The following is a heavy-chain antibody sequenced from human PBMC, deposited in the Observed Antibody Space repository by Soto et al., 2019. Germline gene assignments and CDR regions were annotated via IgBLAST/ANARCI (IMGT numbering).Heavy chain of an antibody. CDR2: IYTSGST. D-gene: IGHD5-18*01. V-gene: IGHV4-4*07. J-gene: IGHJ4*02. Sequence: SETLSLTXTVSGGSISSYYWSWLRQPAGKGLEWIGRIYTSGSTNYNPSLKSRVTMSVDTSKNQFSLKLSSVTAADTAVYYCARDRSGYSYGGFDYWGQGTLVTVSS. CDR1: GGSISSYY. CDR3: ARDRSGYSYGGFDY.